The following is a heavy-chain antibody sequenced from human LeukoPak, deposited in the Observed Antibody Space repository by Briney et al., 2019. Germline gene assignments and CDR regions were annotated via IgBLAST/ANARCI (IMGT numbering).Heavy chain of an antibody. V-gene: IGHV5-51*01. D-gene: IGHD2-15*01. J-gene: IGHJ4*02. Sequence: GESLKISCKGSGYSFTSYWISWVRQMPGKGLEWMGIIYPGDSDTRYSPSFQGQVTISADKSISTAYLQWSSLKASDTAMYYCARLLRYCSGGSCYPAWYFDYWGQGTLVTVSS. CDR3: ARLLRYCSGGSCYPAWYFDY. CDR1: GYSFTSYW. CDR2: IYPGDSDT.